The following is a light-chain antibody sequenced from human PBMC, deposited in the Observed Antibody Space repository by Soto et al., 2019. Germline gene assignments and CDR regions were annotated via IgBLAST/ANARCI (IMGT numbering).Light chain of an antibody. V-gene: IGKV1-5*01. J-gene: IGKJ3*01. CDR3: QHGFT. CDR2: DAP. Sequence: DIQMTQSPSTLSAFVGDRVTITCRASQNISTWLAWYQQKPGKAPQLLIYDAPSLETGVPLRFSGSGSGTEFTLSVSRLQPDDFATYYCQHGFTFGPGTRVDIK. CDR1: QNISTW.